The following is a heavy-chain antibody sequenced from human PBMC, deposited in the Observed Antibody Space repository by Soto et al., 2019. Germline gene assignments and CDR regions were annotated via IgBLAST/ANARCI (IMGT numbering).Heavy chain of an antibody. Sequence: QVQLVQSGAEVKKPGASVKVSCKASGYTFTENQIHWLRRAPGQRLEWMGRIDPKSGDTNFAPTYQGRVTISRDTSTNTVYMELTRLTSDDTAIYFCARRHLRYYIRWSFDPWGQGTLVTVSS. CDR3: ARRHLRYYIRWSFDP. V-gene: IGHV1-2*02. D-gene: IGHD3-22*01. CDR1: GYTFTENQ. CDR2: IDPKSGDT. J-gene: IGHJ5*02.